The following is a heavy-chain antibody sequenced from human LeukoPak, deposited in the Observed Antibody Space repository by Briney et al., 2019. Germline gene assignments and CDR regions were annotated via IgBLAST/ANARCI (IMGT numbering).Heavy chain of an antibody. V-gene: IGHV3-74*01. D-gene: IGHD5-24*01. CDR3: TRMSREAPGLPDL. CDR2: LNPDGTSS. Sequence: AGSLCFYCSASAFTCSSYWVQRLGPAQGLGLVWFSRLNPDGTSSTPADPGKGRFTISRDNAKKTLYLQIGSLRADDTAVYYCTRMSREAPGLPDLWGQGTLVTVSS. CDR1: AFTCSSYW. J-gene: IGHJ5*02.